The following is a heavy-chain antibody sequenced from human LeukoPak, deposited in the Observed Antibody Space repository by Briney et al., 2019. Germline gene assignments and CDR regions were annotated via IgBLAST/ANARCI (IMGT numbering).Heavy chain of an antibody. J-gene: IGHJ4*02. CDR2: ISYDGSNK. CDR3: AKDSRYYFDY. Sequence: GGSLRLSCAASGFTFSSYGMHWVRQAPGKGLEWVAVISYDGSNKYYADSVKGRFTISRDNSKNTLYLQMNSLRAEDTAVYYCAKDSRYYFDYWGQGTLVTVSS. CDR1: GFTFSSYG. V-gene: IGHV3-30*18.